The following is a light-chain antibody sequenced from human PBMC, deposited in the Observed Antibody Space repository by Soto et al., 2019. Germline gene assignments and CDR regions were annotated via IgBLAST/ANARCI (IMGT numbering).Light chain of an antibody. CDR2: ANK. CDR1: SSNIGAGYD. Sequence: QSVLTQPPSVSGAPGQMVTISCTGSSSNIGAGYDVHWYQQLPGAAPKLLIYANKNRPAGVPDRFSASKSGTSASLAITGLQAEDGADYYCQSYDSSPSGYVFGTGTKVTVL. V-gene: IGLV1-40*01. CDR3: QSYDSSPSGYV. J-gene: IGLJ1*01.